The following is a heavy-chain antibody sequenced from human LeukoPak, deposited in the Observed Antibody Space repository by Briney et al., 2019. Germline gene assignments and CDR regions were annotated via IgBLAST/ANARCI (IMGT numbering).Heavy chain of an antibody. D-gene: IGHD6-19*01. CDR2: ISGSGSGCST. CDR3: AKLLAVTNSYYFNY. V-gene: IGHV3-23*01. Sequence: GGSLRPSCAASGFTFSSYAMSWVRQAPGKGLEWVSTISGSGSGCSTYYADSVKGRFTISRDNSKDTLYLQMNSLRAEDTAVYYCAKLLAVTNSYYFNYWGQGTLVTVSS. CDR1: GFTFSSYA. J-gene: IGHJ4*02.